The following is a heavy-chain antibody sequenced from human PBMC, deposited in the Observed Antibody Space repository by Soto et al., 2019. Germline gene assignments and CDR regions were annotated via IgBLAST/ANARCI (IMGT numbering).Heavy chain of an antibody. CDR1: GGAMYAYY. Sequence: PSETLSLTCTVSGGAMYAYYWSWIRQPPGKGLEWIGDIYYSGRTNYNPSLKSRVTISVDTPKSQFSLRLSSVTAADTAVYYCARGGHDFAFDYWGHGGLVTVSS. J-gene: IGHJ4*01. CDR3: ARGGHDFAFDY. D-gene: IGHD5-12*01. CDR2: IYYSGRT. V-gene: IGHV4-59*01.